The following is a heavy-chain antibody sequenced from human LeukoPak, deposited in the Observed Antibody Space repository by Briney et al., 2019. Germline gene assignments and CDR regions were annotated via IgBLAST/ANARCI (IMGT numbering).Heavy chain of an antibody. CDR3: AKDRRVTILADAFDI. CDR1: GFTFSSHW. Sequence: GGSLRLSCVASGFTFSSHWMHWVRQAPGKGLEWVSAISGSGGSTYYADSVKGRFTISRDNSKNTLYLQMNSLRAEDTAVYYCAKDRRVTILADAFDIWGQGTMVTVSS. CDR2: ISGSGGST. J-gene: IGHJ3*02. D-gene: IGHD3-3*01. V-gene: IGHV3-23*01.